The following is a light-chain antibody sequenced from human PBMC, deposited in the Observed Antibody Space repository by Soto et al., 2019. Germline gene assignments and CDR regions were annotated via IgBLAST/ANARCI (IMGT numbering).Light chain of an antibody. J-gene: IGKJ1*01. Sequence: DMVLTQSPGTLSLSPGERATLSCRASQSVSSCSLAWYQQKRGQAHRLLIYGATSRATGIPDRFSGSGSATDFTLTSSRLEPEDVAVYYCQQNGRWWTFGQGTKVEIK. CDR2: GAT. V-gene: IGKV3-20*01. CDR3: QQNGRWWT. CDR1: QSVSSCS.